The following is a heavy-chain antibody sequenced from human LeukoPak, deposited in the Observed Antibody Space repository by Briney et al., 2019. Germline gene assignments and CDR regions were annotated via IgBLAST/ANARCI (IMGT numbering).Heavy chain of an antibody. CDR3: ASFNPISLSDY. Sequence: GGSLRLSCKGSGYALSDDWMHWVRQAPGKGLVWVSRINNDGSSTGYADSVTGRFTISRDNAKNTLFLQMSSLRAEDTAVYYCASFNPISLSDYWGQGTLVTVSS. CDR1: GYALSDDW. CDR2: INNDGSST. D-gene: IGHD1-14*01. J-gene: IGHJ4*02. V-gene: IGHV3-74*01.